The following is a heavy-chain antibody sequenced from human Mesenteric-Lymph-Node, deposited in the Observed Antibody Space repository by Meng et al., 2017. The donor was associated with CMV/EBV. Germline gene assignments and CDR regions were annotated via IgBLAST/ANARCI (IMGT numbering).Heavy chain of an antibody. CDR1: GGSISSYY. CDR3: ARGVSLRFPSYYGMDV. J-gene: IGHJ6*02. CDR2: IYYSGTT. Sequence: SETLSLTCTVSGGSISSYYWSWIRQPPGKGLEWIGYIYYSGTTGYNPSLKSRVTISVDTSKNQFSLRLNSVTAADTAVYYCARGVSLRFPSYYGMDVWGQGTTVTVSS. D-gene: IGHD3-3*01. V-gene: IGHV4-59*01.